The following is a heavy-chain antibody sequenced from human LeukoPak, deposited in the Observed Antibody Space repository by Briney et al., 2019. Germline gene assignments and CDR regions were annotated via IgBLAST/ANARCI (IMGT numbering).Heavy chain of an antibody. CDR3: ARYSGTYRDF. Sequence: PGVTLRFSCAASGFTFSTNNMNWLRQAPGKGLEWVSSLTSSSSNILYADSVKVRFTISRDNAKNSLYLQMHSLRAEDTAVYYCARYSGTYRDFWGQGTLVTVSS. V-gene: IGHV3-21*01. J-gene: IGHJ4*02. CDR2: LTSSSSNI. CDR1: GFTFSTNN. D-gene: IGHD1-26*01.